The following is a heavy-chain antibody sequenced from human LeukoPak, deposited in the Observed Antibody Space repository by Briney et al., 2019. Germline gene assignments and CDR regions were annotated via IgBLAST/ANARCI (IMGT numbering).Heavy chain of an antibody. CDR2: IYYSGST. Sequence: SETLSLTCAVSGGSISSYYWSWIRQPPGKGLEWIGYIYYSGSTNYNPSLKSRVTISVDTSKNQFSLKLSSVTAADTAVYYCAKDHGYYDILTGSDAWFDPWGQGTLVTVSS. CDR3: AKDHGYYDILTGSDAWFDP. J-gene: IGHJ5*02. CDR1: GGSISSYY. D-gene: IGHD3-9*01. V-gene: IGHV4-59*01.